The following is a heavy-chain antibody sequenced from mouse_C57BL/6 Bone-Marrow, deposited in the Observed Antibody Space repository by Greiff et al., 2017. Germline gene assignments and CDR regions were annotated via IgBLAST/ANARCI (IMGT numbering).Heavy chain of an antibody. CDR3: ASYYYGSSPAWFAY. CDR1: GFNIKNTY. CDR2: IDPANGNT. D-gene: IGHD1-1*01. V-gene: IGHV14-3*01. J-gene: IGHJ3*01. Sequence: VQLQQSVAELVRPVASVKLSCTASGFNIKNTYMHWVKQRPEQGLEWIGRIDPANGNTKYAPKFQGKATITADTSSNTAYLQLSSLTSEDTAIYYCASYYYGSSPAWFAYWGQGTLVTVSA.